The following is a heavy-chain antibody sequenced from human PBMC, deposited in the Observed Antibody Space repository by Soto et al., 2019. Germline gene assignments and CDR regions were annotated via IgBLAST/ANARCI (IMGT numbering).Heavy chain of an antibody. J-gene: IGHJ6*02. Sequence: QVQLQQWGAGLLKPSETLSLTCAVYGASFSGYYWSWIRQPPGKGLEWIGEINHSGSTNYNPSLKSRVTISVDTSKNQFSLKLSSVTAADTAVYYCARGRGYSGYVDYYYGMDVWGQGTTVTVSS. CDR3: ARGRGYSGYVDYYYGMDV. CDR1: GASFSGYY. D-gene: IGHD5-12*01. CDR2: INHSGST. V-gene: IGHV4-34*01.